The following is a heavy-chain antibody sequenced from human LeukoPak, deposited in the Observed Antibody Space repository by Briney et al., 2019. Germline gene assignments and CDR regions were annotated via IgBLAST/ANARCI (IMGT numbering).Heavy chain of an antibody. Sequence: GASVKVSCKVSGYTLTELSMHWVRQAPGKGLEWMGGFDPEDGETIYAQKFQGRVTMTEDTSTDTAYMELSSLRPEDTAVYYCATQYCTNGVCYYNWFDPWGQGTLVTVSS. CDR2: FDPEDGET. CDR1: GYTLTELS. J-gene: IGHJ5*02. D-gene: IGHD2-8*01. CDR3: ATQYCTNGVCYYNWFDP. V-gene: IGHV1-24*01.